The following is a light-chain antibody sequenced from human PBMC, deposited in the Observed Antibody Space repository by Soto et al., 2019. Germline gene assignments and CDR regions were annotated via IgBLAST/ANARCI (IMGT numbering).Light chain of an antibody. CDR2: DVR. J-gene: IGLJ2*01. Sequence: QSALTQPASVSGSPGQSITISCTGTSSDVGGYNYVSWYQQHPGKAPKLMIYDVRNRLSGVSDRFSGSKSDNTASLTISGLQAEDEADYYCSSYTSGRIVVFGGGTKVTVL. CDR1: SSDVGGYNY. CDR3: SSYTSGRIVV. V-gene: IGLV2-14*03.